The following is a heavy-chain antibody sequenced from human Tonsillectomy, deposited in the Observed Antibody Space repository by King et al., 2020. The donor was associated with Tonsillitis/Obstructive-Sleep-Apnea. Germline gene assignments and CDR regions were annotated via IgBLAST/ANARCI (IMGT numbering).Heavy chain of an antibody. CDR2: LYWDDDK. Sequence: ITLKESGPTLVKPTQTLTLTCTFSGFSLSTSGVGVGWIRQPPGKALEWLALLYWDDDKRYSPSLKNRLTITKDTSKNQVVLKMTNMDPVDTATYYCAHRGSLYYHVGRGPPGGYFDNRGRGTPVALSS. CDR3: AHRGSLYYHVGRGPPGGYFDN. V-gene: IGHV2-5*02. CDR1: GFSLSTSGVG. D-gene: IGHD3-10*02. J-gene: IGHJ4*03.